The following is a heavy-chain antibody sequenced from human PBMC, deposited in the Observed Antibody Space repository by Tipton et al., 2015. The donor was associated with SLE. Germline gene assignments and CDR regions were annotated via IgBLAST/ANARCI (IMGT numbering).Heavy chain of an antibody. CDR2: IYYSGST. J-gene: IGHJ3*02. D-gene: IGHD6-19*01. Sequence: LSLTCNVSGASVSSHYWSWIRQPPGRGLEWIGYIYYSGSTNYNPSLKSRVTISVDTSKNQFSLRLSSVTAADTAVYFCARERPAVGVDALDIWGQGTMVTVSS. V-gene: IGHV4-59*02. CDR3: ARERPAVGVDALDI. CDR1: GASVSSHY.